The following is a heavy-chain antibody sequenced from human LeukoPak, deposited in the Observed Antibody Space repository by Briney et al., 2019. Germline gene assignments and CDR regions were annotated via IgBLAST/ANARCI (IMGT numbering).Heavy chain of an antibody. D-gene: IGHD3-16*01. Sequence: SETLSLTCTVSGGSISSYYWSWIRQPPGKGLEWIGYIYYSGSTNYNPSLKSRVTISVDTSKNQFSLKLSSVTAADTAVYYCARDRRGLPYHYWYFDLWGRGTLVTVSS. V-gene: IGHV4-59*01. CDR3: ARDRRGLPYHYWYFDL. J-gene: IGHJ2*01. CDR1: GGSISSYY. CDR2: IYYSGST.